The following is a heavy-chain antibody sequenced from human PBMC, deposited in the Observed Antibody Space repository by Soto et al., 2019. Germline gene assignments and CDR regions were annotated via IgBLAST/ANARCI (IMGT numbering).Heavy chain of an antibody. CDR1: GYSFTSYW. Sequence: PGESPKISCRGSGYSFTSYWIGWVRQMPGQGLEWMGIVFPGDSDTKYSPSFQGQVTISADKSINTAYLQWSGLRASDTAMYYCARHYSTSSPDYWGQGTLVTVSS. J-gene: IGHJ4*02. D-gene: IGHD6-6*01. CDR2: VFPGDSDT. V-gene: IGHV5-51*01. CDR3: ARHYSTSSPDY.